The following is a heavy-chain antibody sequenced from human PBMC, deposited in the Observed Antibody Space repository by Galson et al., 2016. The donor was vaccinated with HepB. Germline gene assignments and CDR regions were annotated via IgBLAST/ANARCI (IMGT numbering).Heavy chain of an antibody. V-gene: IGHV3-23*01. D-gene: IGHD5-24*01. Sequence: SLRLSCAASGFTFTSYTMAWVRQTPGRGLECVATFSGSGLNTYYPESVRGRFTVSREISTSTLYLQMNGLRAEDTGLYCCAKMREMATAKRAFDYWGQGTFVTVSS. CDR1: GFTFTSYT. J-gene: IGHJ4*02. CDR2: FSGSGLNT. CDR3: AKMREMATAKRAFDY.